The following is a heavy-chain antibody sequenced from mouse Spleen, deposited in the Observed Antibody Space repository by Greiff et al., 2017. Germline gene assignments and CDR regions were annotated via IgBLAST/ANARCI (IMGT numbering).Heavy chain of an antibody. V-gene: IGHV5-9*04. J-gene: IGHJ3*01. Sequence: EVKVVESGGGLVKLGGSLKLSCAASGFTFSSYAMSWVRQTPEKRLEWVATISSGGGNTYYPDSVKGRFTISRDNAKNTLYLQMSSLKSEDTAMYYCASEGKAWFAYWGQGTLVTVSA. CDR1: GFTFSSYA. CDR3: ASEGKAWFAY. CDR2: ISSGGGNT.